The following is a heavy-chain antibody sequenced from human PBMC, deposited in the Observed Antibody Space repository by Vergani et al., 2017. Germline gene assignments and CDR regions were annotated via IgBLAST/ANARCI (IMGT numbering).Heavy chain of an antibody. CDR2: IYYSGST. Sequence: QVQLQESGPGLVKPSETLSLPFTVSGGSLSSYYWSWIRQPPGKGLEWIGYIYYSGSTNYNPSLKSRVTISVDTSKNQFYLKLSSVTAADTAVYYCARGRYSSGWVSGAFDIWGQGTMVTVSS. V-gene: IGHV4-59*01. J-gene: IGHJ3*02. CDR3: ARGRYSSGWVSGAFDI. CDR1: GGSLSSYY. D-gene: IGHD6-19*01.